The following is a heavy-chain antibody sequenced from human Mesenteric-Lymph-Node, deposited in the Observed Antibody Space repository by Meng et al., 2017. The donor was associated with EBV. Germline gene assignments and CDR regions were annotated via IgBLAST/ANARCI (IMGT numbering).Heavy chain of an antibody. CDR2: IYHSGST. CDR1: GGSVSSGSYY. J-gene: IGHJ4*02. D-gene: IGHD6-19*01. V-gene: IGHV4-61*01. CDR3: ARGSAVAGIDY. Sequence: QVQLQESGPGLGKPSETLSLTCTVSGGSVSSGSYYWSWIRQPPGKGLEWIGEIYHSGSTNYNPSLKSRVTISVDKSKNQFSLKLSSVTAADTAVYYCARGSAVAGIDYWGQGTLVTVSS.